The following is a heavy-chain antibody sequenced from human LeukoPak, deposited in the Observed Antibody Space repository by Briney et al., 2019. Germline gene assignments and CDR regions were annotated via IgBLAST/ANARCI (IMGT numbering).Heavy chain of an antibody. V-gene: IGHV4-34*01. Sequence: KPGGSLRLSCAASGFTFSTYAMSWVRQAPGKGLEWIGEINHSGSTNYNPSLKSRVTISVDTSKNQFSLKLSSVTAADTAVYYCARGSSWYASFDYWGQGTLVTVSS. J-gene: IGHJ4*02. D-gene: IGHD6-13*01. CDR2: INHSGST. CDR1: GFTFSTYA. CDR3: ARGSSWYASFDY.